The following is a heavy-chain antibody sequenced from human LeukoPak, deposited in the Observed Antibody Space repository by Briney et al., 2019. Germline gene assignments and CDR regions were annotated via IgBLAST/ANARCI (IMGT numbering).Heavy chain of an antibody. J-gene: IGHJ4*02. D-gene: IGHD6-19*01. CDR2: IQQDGRET. Sequence: GGSLRLSCAASGFTFTTYWMSWVRQAPGKGLKWVANIQQDGRETYYVDSVKGRFTISRDNAKNSLFLQMNSLRAEDTAVYYCARERTYSSAWSPLDYFDYWGQGTLVTVSS. CDR1: GFTFTTYW. CDR3: ARERTYSSAWSPLDYFDY. V-gene: IGHV3-7*01.